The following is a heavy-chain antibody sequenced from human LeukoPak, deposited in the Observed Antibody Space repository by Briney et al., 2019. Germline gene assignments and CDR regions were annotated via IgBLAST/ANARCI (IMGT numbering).Heavy chain of an antibody. CDR2: IKQDGSEK. CDR1: GFTFSSYW. J-gene: IGHJ4*02. Sequence: GGSLRLSCAASGFTFSSYWLTWVRQAPGKGLEWVASIKQDGSEKYYVDSVKGRFTISRDNAENSLYLQMHSLRAEDTAVYYCARDGGSCSGGTCYSTHWGQGTLVIVSS. V-gene: IGHV3-7*03. CDR3: ARDGGSCSGGTCYSTH. D-gene: IGHD2-15*01.